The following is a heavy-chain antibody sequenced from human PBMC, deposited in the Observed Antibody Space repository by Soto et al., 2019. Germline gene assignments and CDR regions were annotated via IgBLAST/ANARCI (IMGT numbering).Heavy chain of an antibody. Sequence: GGSLRFSCAASGFTFSSYWMHWVRQAPGKGLVWVSRINSDGSSTSYADSVKGRFTISRDNAKNTLYLQMNSLRAEDTAVYYCARAINYYDSSGYYFSSTRLKYYFDYWGQGTLVTVSS. D-gene: IGHD3-22*01. CDR2: INSDGSST. V-gene: IGHV3-74*01. J-gene: IGHJ4*02. CDR3: ARAINYYDSSGYYFSSTRLKYYFDY. CDR1: GFTFSSYW.